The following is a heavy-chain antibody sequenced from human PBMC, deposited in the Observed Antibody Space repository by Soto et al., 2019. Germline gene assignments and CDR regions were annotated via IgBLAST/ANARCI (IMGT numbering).Heavy chain of an antibody. D-gene: IGHD3-3*01. CDR3: ATDSNDDFSNSF. V-gene: IGHV1-69*06. J-gene: IGHJ4*02. CDR1: GGTLNNYA. CDR2: ILPVSAPP. Sequence: GASVKVSCKASGGTLNNYAINWVRQAPGQGLEWMGGILPVSAPPDYAQKLQGRVSITADNSTSTVYMELSRLKSDDAAVYFCATDSNDDFSNSFWGQGTLVTVSS.